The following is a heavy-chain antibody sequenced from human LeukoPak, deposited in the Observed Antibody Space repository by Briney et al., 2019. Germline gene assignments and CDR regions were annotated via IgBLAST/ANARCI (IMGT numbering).Heavy chain of an antibody. D-gene: IGHD2-8*02. Sequence: GGSLRVSCAASGFTFSIYWMNWVRQTPGKGLEWVAIIKHVGSERFYVDSVKGRFTVSRDNAKNSLYLQMNSLRAEDSAVYYCARDAQGTTGLAFDLWGQGTMVTVSS. CDR3: ARDAQGTTGLAFDL. CDR2: IKHVGSER. V-gene: IGHV3-7*01. J-gene: IGHJ3*01. CDR1: GFTFSIYW.